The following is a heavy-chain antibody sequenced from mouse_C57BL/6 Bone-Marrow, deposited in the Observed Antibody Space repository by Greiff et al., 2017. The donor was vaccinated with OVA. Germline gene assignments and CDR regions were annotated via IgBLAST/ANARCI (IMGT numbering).Heavy chain of an antibody. J-gene: IGHJ4*01. CDR3: ARDHGLYAMDY. Sequence: VQLQQSGPGLVKPSQSLSLTCSVTGYSITSGYYWNWIRQFPGNKLEWMGYIRYDGSNNYNPSLKNRISITRETAKNQLFLKLNAVTTEDTATYYCARDHGLYAMDYWGQGTSVTVSA. V-gene: IGHV3-6*01. CDR1: GYSITSGYY. D-gene: IGHD1-1*01. CDR2: IRYDGSN.